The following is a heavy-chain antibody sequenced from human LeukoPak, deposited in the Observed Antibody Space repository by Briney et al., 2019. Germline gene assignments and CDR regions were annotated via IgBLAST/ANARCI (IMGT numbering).Heavy chain of an antibody. CDR1: GGSISSYC. V-gene: IGHV4-59*01. D-gene: IGHD5-12*01. CDR2: IYYSGST. Sequence: SEALSLTCTVSGGSISSYCWSWIRQPPGKGLEWIGYIYYSGSTNYNPSLKSRVTISVDTSKNQFSLKLSSVTAADTAVYYCARQDRGYSGYASFDYWGQGTLVTVSS. J-gene: IGHJ4*02. CDR3: ARQDRGYSGYASFDY.